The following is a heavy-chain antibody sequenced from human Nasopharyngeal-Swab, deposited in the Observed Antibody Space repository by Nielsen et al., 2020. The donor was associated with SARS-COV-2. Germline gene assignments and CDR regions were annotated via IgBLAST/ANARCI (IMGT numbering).Heavy chain of an antibody. CDR3: ARGRGGFGYGDYVDY. CDR1: GFTFSSYS. CDR2: ISSSSSYI. V-gene: IGHV3-21*04. J-gene: IGHJ4*02. D-gene: IGHD4-17*01. Sequence: GESLKISCAASGFTFSSYSMNWVRQAPGKGLEWVSSISSSSSYIYYADSVKGRFTISRDNSKNTLYLQMNSLRAEDTAVYYCARGRGGFGYGDYVDYWGQGTLVTVSS.